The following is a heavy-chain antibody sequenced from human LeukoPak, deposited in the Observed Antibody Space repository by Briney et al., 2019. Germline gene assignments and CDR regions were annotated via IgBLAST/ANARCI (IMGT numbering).Heavy chain of an antibody. CDR1: GFTFSSYW. J-gene: IGHJ4*02. CDR2: IKQDGSEK. D-gene: IGHD3-22*01. CDR3: AKDINGGYYPKNYFDY. V-gene: IGHV3-7*03. Sequence: GGSLRLSCAASGFTFSSYWMSWVRQAPGKGLEWVANIKQDGSEKYYVDSVKGRFTISRDNSKNSLYLQMNSLRAEDTALYYCAKDINGGYYPKNYFDYWGQGTLVTVSS.